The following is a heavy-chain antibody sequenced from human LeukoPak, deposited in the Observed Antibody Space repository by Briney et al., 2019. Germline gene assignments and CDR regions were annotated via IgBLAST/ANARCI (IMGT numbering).Heavy chain of an antibody. CDR3: ARAVQLERRWWFDP. CDR1: GGSLSSSNW. V-gene: IGHV4-4*02. Sequence: PSETLSLTCAVSGGSLSSSNWWSWVRQPPGKGLEWIGEIYHSGSTNYNPSLKSRVTISVDKSKNQFSLKLSSVTAADTAVYYCARAVQLERRWWFDPWGQGTLVTVSS. CDR2: IYHSGST. D-gene: IGHD1-1*01. J-gene: IGHJ5*02.